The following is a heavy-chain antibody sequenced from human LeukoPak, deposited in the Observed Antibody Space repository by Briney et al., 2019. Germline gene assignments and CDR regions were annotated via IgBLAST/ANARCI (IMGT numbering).Heavy chain of an antibody. CDR2: LRRSGTTT. Sequence: GGSLRLSCTGTGFNFNMFAMHCVRQAPGKGLERVSGLRRSGTTTNYADSVKGRFTISRDRSQHTMFLQLNRLRPEDTDVYYCAKEQRIRHCSEGVCMEGYYFDYWGQGTLVTVSS. CDR1: GFNFNMFA. J-gene: IGHJ4*02. D-gene: IGHD2-15*01. CDR3: AKEQRIRHCSEGVCMEGYYFDY. V-gene: IGHV3-23*01.